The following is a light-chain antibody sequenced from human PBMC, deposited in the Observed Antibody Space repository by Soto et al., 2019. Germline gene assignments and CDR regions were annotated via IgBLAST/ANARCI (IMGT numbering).Light chain of an antibody. Sequence: EIVLTQSPGTLSLSPGERATLSCGASQSVSSSYLAWYQQKPGQSPRLLIYGASSRATAIPDRFSGSGSGTEFTLTISILEAEDFEVYYRQHYGSCLTFGGGTKVEI. CDR2: GAS. V-gene: IGKV3-20*01. CDR3: QHYGSCLT. J-gene: IGKJ4*02. CDR1: QSVSSSY.